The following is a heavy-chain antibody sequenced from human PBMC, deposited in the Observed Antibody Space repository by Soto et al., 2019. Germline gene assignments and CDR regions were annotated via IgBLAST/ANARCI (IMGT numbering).Heavy chain of an antibody. V-gene: IGHV4-34*01. Sequence: LSLTCAVYGGSFSGYYWSWIRQPPGKGLEWIGEINHSGSTNYNPSLKSRVTISVDTSKNQFSLKLSSVTAADTAVYYCARGDYGGNWYWGQGTLVTVSS. J-gene: IGHJ4*02. CDR1: GGSFSGYY. D-gene: IGHD4-17*01. CDR2: INHSGST. CDR3: ARGDYGGNWY.